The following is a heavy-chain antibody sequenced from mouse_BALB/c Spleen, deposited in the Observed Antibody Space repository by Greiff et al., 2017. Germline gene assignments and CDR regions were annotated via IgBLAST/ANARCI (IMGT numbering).Heavy chain of an antibody. CDR3: ARQDGNYGFAY. J-gene: IGHJ3*01. CDR2: ISSGGSYT. CDR1: GFTFSSYG. V-gene: IGHV5-6*01. D-gene: IGHD2-1*01. Sequence: EVKLMESGGDLVKPGGSLKLSCAASGFTFSSYGMSWVRQTPDKRLEWVATISSGGSYTYYPDSVKGRFTISRDNAKNTLYLQMSSLKSEDTAMYYCARQDGNYGFAYWGQGTLVTVSA.